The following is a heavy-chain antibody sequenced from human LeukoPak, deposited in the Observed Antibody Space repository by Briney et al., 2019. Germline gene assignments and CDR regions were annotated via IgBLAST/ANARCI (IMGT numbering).Heavy chain of an antibody. D-gene: IGHD4-17*01. V-gene: IGHV3-48*03. CDR1: GFTFSSYA. CDR3: ARDTIYGDSAY. Sequence: GGSLRLSCAASGFTFSSYAMSWVRQAPGKGLEWISYIHSSGSPIYYADSVKGRFTISRDNAKSSLYLQMNSLRAEDTAVYYCARDTIYGDSAYWGQGTLVTVSS. J-gene: IGHJ4*02. CDR2: IHSSGSPI.